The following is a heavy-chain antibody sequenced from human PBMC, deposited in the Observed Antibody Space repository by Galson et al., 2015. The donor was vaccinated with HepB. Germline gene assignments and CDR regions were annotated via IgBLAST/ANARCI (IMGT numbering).Heavy chain of an antibody. CDR3: VKGGSWFGGDWFDP. CDR2: INGRGSTR. V-gene: IGHV3-23*01. Sequence: SGFIFRHHAMAWIRQAPGKGLEWVSGINGRGSTRSYSDAVKGRFSISRDNSKDTVFLQMDNLRAENTAVYYCVKGGSWFGGDWFDPWGQGALVTVS. CDR1: GFIFRHHA. D-gene: IGHD3-16*01. J-gene: IGHJ5*02.